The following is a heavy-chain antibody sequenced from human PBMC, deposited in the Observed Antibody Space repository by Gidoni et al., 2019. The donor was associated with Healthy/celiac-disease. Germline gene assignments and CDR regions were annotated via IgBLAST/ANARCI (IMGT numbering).Heavy chain of an antibody. J-gene: IGHJ4*02. V-gene: IGHV3-23*01. D-gene: IGHD4-17*01. CDR3: AKSDYGAPYTFDY. CDR2: ISGSGGST. Sequence: EVQLLESGGGLVQPGGSLRLSGAASGFTFSSYAMSWVRQAPGKGLEWVSAISGSGGSTYYADSVKGRFTISRDNSKNTLYLQMNSLRAEDTAVYYCAKSDYGAPYTFDYWGQGTLVTVSS. CDR1: GFTFSSYA.